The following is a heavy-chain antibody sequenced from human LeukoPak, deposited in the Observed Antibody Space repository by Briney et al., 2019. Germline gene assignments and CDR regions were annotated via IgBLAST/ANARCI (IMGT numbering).Heavy chain of an antibody. CDR3: AREGFYFFDF. J-gene: IGHJ4*01. V-gene: IGHV3-7*01. Sequence: PGGSLRLSCAASGFTFDDYGMSWVRQVPGKGLEWVANIKQDGSEKTYADSVRGRFTIFRDNAKDSVYLQMNGLRAEGSAIYYCAREGFYFFDFWGQGTLVTVSS. CDR2: IKQDGSEK. CDR1: GFTFDDYG.